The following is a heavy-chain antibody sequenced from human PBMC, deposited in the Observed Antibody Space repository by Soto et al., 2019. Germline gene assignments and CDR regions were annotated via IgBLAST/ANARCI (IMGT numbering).Heavy chain of an antibody. V-gene: IGHV4-31*03. J-gene: IGHJ6*02. CDR1: GGSISSGGYY. D-gene: IGHD1-26*01. Sequence: QVQLQESGPGLVKPSQTLSLTCTVSGGSISSGGYYWSWIRQHPGKGLGWIGYIYYSGSTYYNPSLKSRVTKSVDTSKNQFSLKLSSVTAADTAVYYCASLVGATSYYGMDVWGQGTTVTVSS. CDR3: ASLVGATSYYGMDV. CDR2: IYYSGST.